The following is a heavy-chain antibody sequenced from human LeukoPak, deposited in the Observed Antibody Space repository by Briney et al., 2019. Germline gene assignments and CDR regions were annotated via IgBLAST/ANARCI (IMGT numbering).Heavy chain of an antibody. CDR3: ARAPTYYQGLGSYAFDY. CDR1: GGSISSGGYS. V-gene: IGHV4-30-2*01. CDR2: IYHSGST. J-gene: IGHJ4*02. Sequence: PSQTLSLTCAVSGGSISSGGYSWSWIRQPPGKGLEWIGYIYHSGSTYYNPSLKSRVTISVDRSKNQFSLKLSSVTAADTAAYYLARAPTYYQGLGSYAFDYWGQGTLVTVSS. D-gene: IGHD3-10*01.